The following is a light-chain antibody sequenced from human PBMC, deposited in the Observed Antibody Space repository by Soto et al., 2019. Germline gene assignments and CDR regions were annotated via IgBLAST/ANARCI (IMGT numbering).Light chain of an antibody. CDR2: EVT. CDR1: GSDVGGYNY. CDR3: NSYADSDNWV. V-gene: IGLV2-8*01. J-gene: IGLJ3*02. Sequence: QSALTQPPSASGSHGQSVTISCTGTGSDVGGYNYVSWYQHHPGKAPKLMIYEVTKRPSGVPDRFSGSKSGNTASLTVSGLQAEDEADYYCNSYADSDNWVFGGGTKLTVL.